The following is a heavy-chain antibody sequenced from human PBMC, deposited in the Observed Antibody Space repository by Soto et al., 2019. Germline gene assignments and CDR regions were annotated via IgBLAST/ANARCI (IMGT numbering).Heavy chain of an antibody. V-gene: IGHV4-39*01. CDR1: GGSISSSSYY. CDR2: IYYSGST. CDR3: ATYSSSWYVVY. Sequence: QLQLQESGPGLVKPSETLSLTCTVSGGSISSSSYYWGWIRQPPGKGLEWIGSIYYSGSTHYNPSLKRRVTIFVDTSKNQFSLKLSSVTAADTAVYYCATYSSSWYVVYWGQGTLVTVSS. J-gene: IGHJ4*02. D-gene: IGHD6-13*01.